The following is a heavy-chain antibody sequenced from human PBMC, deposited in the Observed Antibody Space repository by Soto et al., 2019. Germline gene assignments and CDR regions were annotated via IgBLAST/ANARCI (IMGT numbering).Heavy chain of an antibody. Sequence: QVQLVQSGAEVKKPVSSVKVSCKASVGTFSSYAISWVRQAPGQGLEWMGGIIPIFGTANYAQKFQGRVTMTADKSTSTADMELSSLRSEDTAVYYCGRGRAVAYYYYYGMDVWGQGTTVTVSS. CDR3: GRGRAVAYYYYYGMDV. V-gene: IGHV1-69*06. CDR1: VGTFSSYA. J-gene: IGHJ6*02. D-gene: IGHD2-15*01. CDR2: IIPIFGTA.